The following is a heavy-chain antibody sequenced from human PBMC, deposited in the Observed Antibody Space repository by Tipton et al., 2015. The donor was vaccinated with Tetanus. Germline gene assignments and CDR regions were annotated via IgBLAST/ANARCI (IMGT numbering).Heavy chain of an antibody. J-gene: IGHJ5*02. Sequence: LRLSCAASGFTFDDYGMHWVRQVPGKGLEWVGRIYSSGTTNYDPSLRGRVTMSIDTSKNRFSLKLDSVTAADTAIYYCARALKQGANWFDPWGQGTLVTVSS. CDR3: ARALKQGANWFDP. D-gene: IGHD3-16*01. CDR2: IYSSGTT. CDR1: GFTFDDYG. V-gene: IGHV4-4*07.